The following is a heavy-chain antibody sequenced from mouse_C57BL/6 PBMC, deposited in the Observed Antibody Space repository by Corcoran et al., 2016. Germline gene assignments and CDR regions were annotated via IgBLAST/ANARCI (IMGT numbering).Heavy chain of an antibody. Sequence: QIQLVHSGPELKKPGETVKISCKASGYTFTTYGMTWVKQAPGKGLKWMGWINTYSGVHTHADDFQGRFAFSVETSASNAYLQINNLKNEDTATYSCVSESNWYFDVCGTGTTVTVSS. CDR3: VSESNWYFDV. J-gene: IGHJ1*03. V-gene: IGHV9-3*01. CDR2: INTYSGVH. CDR1: GYTFTTYG.